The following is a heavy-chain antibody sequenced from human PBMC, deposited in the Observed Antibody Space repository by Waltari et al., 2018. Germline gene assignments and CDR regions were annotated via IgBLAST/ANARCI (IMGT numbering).Heavy chain of an antibody. J-gene: IGHJ3*01. CDR3: ARDLFPSFWSGYGIDF. Sequence: QVQLVQSGADVKKPGASVRASCTPSGYTFKDYYTYWVRQAPGKGLEWMGWINPNTGATNLAQKYQGRLSMTRDTSITTAYMELNGLTSDDTAVYYCARDLFPSFWSGYGIDFWGQGTLVTVSS. D-gene: IGHD3-3*01. V-gene: IGHV1-2*02. CDR1: GYTFKDYY. CDR2: INPNTGAT.